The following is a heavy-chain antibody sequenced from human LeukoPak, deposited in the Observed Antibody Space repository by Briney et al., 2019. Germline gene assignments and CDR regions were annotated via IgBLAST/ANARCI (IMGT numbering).Heavy chain of an antibody. CDR1: GFTFSSYS. CDR2: ISSSSSYI. Sequence: GGSLRLSCAASGFTFSSYSMNWVRQAPGKGLEWVSSISSSSSYIYYADSVKGRFTISRDNAKNSLYLQMNSLRAEDTAVYYCARNVGNVDTALDYWGQGTLVTVSS. CDR3: ARNVGNVDTALDY. V-gene: IGHV3-21*04. J-gene: IGHJ4*02. D-gene: IGHD5-18*01.